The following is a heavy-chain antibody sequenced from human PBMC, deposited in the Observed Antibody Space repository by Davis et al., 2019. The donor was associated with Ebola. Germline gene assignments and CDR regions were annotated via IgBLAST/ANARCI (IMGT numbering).Heavy chain of an antibody. CDR1: GYTFTSYD. CDR2: MNPNSGNT. Sequence: ASVKVSCKASGYTFTSYDINWVRQATGQGLEWMGWMNPNSGNTGYAQKFQGRVTMTRNTSISTAYMELSSLRAEDTAVYYCAREPALQDGYIEYYFDYWGQGTLVTVSS. V-gene: IGHV1-8*01. CDR3: AREPALQDGYIEYYFDY. J-gene: IGHJ4*02. D-gene: IGHD5-24*01.